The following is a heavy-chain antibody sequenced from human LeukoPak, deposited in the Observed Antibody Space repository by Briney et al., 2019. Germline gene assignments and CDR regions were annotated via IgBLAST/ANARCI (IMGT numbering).Heavy chain of an antibody. CDR1: GGSISSNTYY. CDR3: ARGYSRAAFDI. Sequence: SESLSLTCTVSGGSISSNTYYWGWIRQPPGKGLEWIGSIYYSGSTYYNPSLKSRLTISVDTSKNQLSMNLSSVTAADTAVYYCARGYSRAAFDIWGQGTVVAVSS. J-gene: IGHJ3*02. D-gene: IGHD2-15*01. CDR2: IYYSGST. V-gene: IGHV4-39*07.